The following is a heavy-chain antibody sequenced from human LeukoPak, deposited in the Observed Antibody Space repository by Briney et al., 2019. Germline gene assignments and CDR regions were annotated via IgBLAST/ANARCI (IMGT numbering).Heavy chain of an antibody. CDR1: GGSISSHF. CDR3: ARVSRAVGGRVYFSRRGDAFDI. CDR2: VYHSGNT. V-gene: IGHV4-59*11. Sequence: SETLSLTCTVSGGSISSHFWTWIRQPPGKGLQWIGYVYHSGNTNYNPSLRSRASMSIDKSKSQFSLKLTSVTAADTAMYYCARVSRAVGGRVYFSRRGDAFDIWGQGTVVTVSS. D-gene: IGHD3-10*01. J-gene: IGHJ3*02.